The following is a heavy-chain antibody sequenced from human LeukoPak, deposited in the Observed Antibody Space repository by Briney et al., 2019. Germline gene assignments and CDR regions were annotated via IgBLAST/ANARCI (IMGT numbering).Heavy chain of an antibody. CDR2: FDPEDGET. J-gene: IGHJ4*02. CDR1: GYTLTELS. D-gene: IGHD1-26*01. CDR3: ATDLSGSYYYFDY. Sequence: GASVTVSCKVSGYTLTELSMHWVRQAPGKGLEWMGGFDPEDGETIYAQKFQGRVTMTEDTSTDTAYMELSSLRSEDTAVYYCATDLSGSYYYFDYWGQGTLVTVSS. V-gene: IGHV1-24*01.